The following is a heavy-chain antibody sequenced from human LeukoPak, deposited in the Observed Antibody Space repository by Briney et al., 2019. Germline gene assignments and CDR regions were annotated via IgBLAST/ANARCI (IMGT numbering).Heavy chain of an antibody. D-gene: IGHD2-2*01. CDR1: GGSISSSSYY. Sequence: PSETLSLTCTVSGGSISSSSYYWGWIRQPPGKGLEWIGSIYYSGSTYYNPSLKSRVTISVDTSKNQFSLKLSSVTAADTAVYYCARADFVVVPAATNNWFDPWGQGTLVTVSS. V-gene: IGHV4-39*01. CDR2: IYYSGST. CDR3: ARADFVVVPAATNNWFDP. J-gene: IGHJ5*02.